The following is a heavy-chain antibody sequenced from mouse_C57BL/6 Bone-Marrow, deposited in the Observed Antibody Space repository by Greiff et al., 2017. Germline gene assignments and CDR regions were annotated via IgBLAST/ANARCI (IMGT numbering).Heavy chain of an antibody. CDR1: GYTFTSYT. CDR2: INPSSGYT. V-gene: IGHV1-4*01. CDR3: AREDDYDGYYYAMDY. Sequence: QVQLQQSGAELARPGASVKMSCKASGYTFTSYTMHWVKQRPGQGLEWIGYINPSSGYTTYNQKFKDKATLTADKSSSTAYMQLSSLTSEDSAVYYCAREDDYDGYYYAMDYWGQGTSVTVSS. J-gene: IGHJ4*01. D-gene: IGHD2-4*01.